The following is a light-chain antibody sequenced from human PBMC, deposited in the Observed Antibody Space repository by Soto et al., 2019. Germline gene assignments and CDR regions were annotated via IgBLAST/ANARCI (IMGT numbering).Light chain of an antibody. V-gene: IGKV1-9*01. CDR3: QQLNGYPLT. CDR1: QGISSY. J-gene: IGKJ4*01. CDR2: GAS. Sequence: DIPLTQSPSFLSASVGDRVTITCRASQGISSYLAWYQQKPGKAPKLLIYGASTLQSGVPSRFSGSGSGTELTLTISSLQPEDFTTYYCQQLNGYPLTFGGGTKVEIK.